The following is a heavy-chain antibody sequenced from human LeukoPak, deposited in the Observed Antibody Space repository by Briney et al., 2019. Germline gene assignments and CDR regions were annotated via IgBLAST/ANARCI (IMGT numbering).Heavy chain of an antibody. V-gene: IGHV4-61*05. J-gene: IGHJ4*02. CDR2: TSYSGST. CDR1: GGSISVTNYS. D-gene: IGHD2-15*01. CDR3: ARGAATASDY. Sequence: SETLSLTCTVSGGSISVTNYSWSWIRQRPGKGLEWIGHTSYSGSTNYNPSLKSRVTISVDTSKNQFSLKLSSVTAADTAVYYCARGAATASDYWGQGTLVTVSS.